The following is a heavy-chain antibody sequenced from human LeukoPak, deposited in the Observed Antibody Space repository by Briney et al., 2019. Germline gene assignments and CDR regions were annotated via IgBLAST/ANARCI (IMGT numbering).Heavy chain of an antibody. D-gene: IGHD3-22*01. CDR1: RFTFTNYA. J-gene: IGHJ4*02. CDR2: ISGSGGST. CDR3: AKDQGRYYYDSSGYPDY. V-gene: IGHV3-23*01. Sequence: GGSLRLSCAASRFTFTNYAMSWVRQAPGKGLEWVSAISGSGGSTYYADSVKGRFTISRDNSKNTLYLQMNSLRAEDTAVYYCAKDQGRYYYDSSGYPDYWGQGTLVTVSS.